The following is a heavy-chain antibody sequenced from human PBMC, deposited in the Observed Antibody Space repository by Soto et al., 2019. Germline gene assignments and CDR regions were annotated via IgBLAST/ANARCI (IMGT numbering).Heavy chain of an antibody. V-gene: IGHV3-33*01. D-gene: IGHD6-6*01. Sequence: QVQLVESGGGVVQPGRSLRLSCAASGFTFSSYGMHWVRQAPGKGLEWVAVIWYDGSNKYYADSVKGRFTISRDNSKNTLYLQMNSLRAEDTAVSYCARDLNSLVSSSTIMRVSGMDVWGQGTTVTVSS. CDR2: IWYDGSNK. CDR3: ARDLNSLVSSSTIMRVSGMDV. J-gene: IGHJ6*02. CDR1: GFTFSSYG.